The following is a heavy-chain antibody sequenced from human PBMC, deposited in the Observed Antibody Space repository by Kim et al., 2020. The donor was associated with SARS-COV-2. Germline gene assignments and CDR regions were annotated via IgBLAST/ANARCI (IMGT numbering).Heavy chain of an antibody. J-gene: IGHJ4*02. D-gene: IGHD6-13*01. V-gene: IGHV3-49*02. Sequence: TIEYAPTLKHRFISSSDDSKSIAYLQMNSLKFEDTAVYFCTRQHQLLDYWGQGTLVTVSS. CDR2: TI. CDR3: TRQHQLLDY.